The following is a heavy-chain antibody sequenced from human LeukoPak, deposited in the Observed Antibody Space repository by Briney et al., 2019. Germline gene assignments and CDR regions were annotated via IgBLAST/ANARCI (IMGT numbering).Heavy chain of an antibody. D-gene: IGHD5-18*01. CDR1: GGSISSSGYY. Sequence: RPSETLSLTCTVSGGSISSSGYYWGWIRQPPGKGLEWIGSIYYSGSTYYNPSLKSRVTISVDTSKNQFSLKLSSVTAADTAVYYCARHRARYSYGKTFDYWGQGTLVTVSS. CDR2: IYYSGST. J-gene: IGHJ4*02. CDR3: ARHRARYSYGKTFDY. V-gene: IGHV4-39*01.